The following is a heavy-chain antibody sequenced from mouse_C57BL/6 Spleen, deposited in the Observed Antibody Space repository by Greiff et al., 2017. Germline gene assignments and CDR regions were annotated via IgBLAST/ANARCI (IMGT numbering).Heavy chain of an antibody. Sequence: QVQLQQPGAELVKPGASVKLSCKASGYTFTRYWMQWVKQRSGQGLAWIGEIDPSDSYTNYTQKFKGKATLTVDTSSSTAYMQLSSLTSEDSAVYYCARGDYGSSYGDYFDYWGQGTTLTVSS. J-gene: IGHJ2*01. CDR3: ARGDYGSSYGDYFDY. D-gene: IGHD1-1*01. CDR2: IDPSDSYT. CDR1: GYTFTRYW. V-gene: IGHV1-50*01.